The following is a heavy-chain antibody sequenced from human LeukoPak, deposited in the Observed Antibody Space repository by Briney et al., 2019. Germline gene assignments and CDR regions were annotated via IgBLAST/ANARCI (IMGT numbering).Heavy chain of an antibody. Sequence: SETLSLTCAVYGGSFSGYYWSWIRQPPGKGLEWIGEINHSGSTNYNPSLKSRVTISVDTSKNQFSLKLSSVTAADTAVYYCARRRYCSGGSCYYNSFYYYGMDVWGQGTTVTVSS. D-gene: IGHD2-15*01. CDR3: ARRRYCSGGSCYYNSFYYYGMDV. CDR1: GGSFSGYY. V-gene: IGHV4-34*01. CDR2: INHSGST. J-gene: IGHJ6*02.